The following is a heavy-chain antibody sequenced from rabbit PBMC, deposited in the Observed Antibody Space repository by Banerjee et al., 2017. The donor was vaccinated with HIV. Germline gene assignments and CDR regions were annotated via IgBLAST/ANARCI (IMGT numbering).Heavy chain of an antibody. CDR3: ATSVLVGVRL. CDR2: INTSSGNT. Sequence: QEQLEESGGGLVKPEGSLKLSCTASGFDLSRYYVMCWVRQAPGKGLEWIGCINTSSGNTVYASWAKGRFTISKTSSTTVTLQMTSLTAADTATYFCATSVLVGVRLWGPGTLVTVS. V-gene: IGHV1S45*01. J-gene: IGHJ6*01. D-gene: IGHD4-1*01. CDR1: GFDLSRYYV.